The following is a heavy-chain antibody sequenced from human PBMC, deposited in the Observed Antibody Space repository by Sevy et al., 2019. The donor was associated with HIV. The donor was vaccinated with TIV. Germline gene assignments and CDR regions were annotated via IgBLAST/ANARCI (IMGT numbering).Heavy chain of an antibody. Sequence: SETLSLTCTVSGGSISGHCWGWIRQSPGKGLEWIACMYDSGSSNYNTSLRSRVTISVDTSKNQISLRLSSVTAADTAVYYCARGGALTYYDTSGFQNYFDSWGPGNLVTVSS. CDR3: ARGGALTYYDTSGFQNYFDS. CDR1: GGSISGHC. J-gene: IGHJ4*02. D-gene: IGHD3-22*01. CDR2: MYDSGSS. V-gene: IGHV4-59*11.